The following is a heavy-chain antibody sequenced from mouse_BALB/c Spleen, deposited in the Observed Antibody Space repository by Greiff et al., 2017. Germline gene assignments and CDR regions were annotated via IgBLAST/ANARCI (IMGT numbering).Heavy chain of an antibody. J-gene: IGHJ3*01. CDR2: INPSSGYT. V-gene: IGHV1-4*02. CDR1: GYTFTSYT. CDR3: ARRDGYLFAY. Sequence: QVQLKESAAELARPGASVKMSCKASGYTFTSYTMHWVKQRPGQGLEWIGYINPSSGYTEYNQKFKDKTTLTADKSSSTAYMQLSSLTSEDSAVYYCARRDGYLFAYWGQGTLVTVSA. D-gene: IGHD2-3*01.